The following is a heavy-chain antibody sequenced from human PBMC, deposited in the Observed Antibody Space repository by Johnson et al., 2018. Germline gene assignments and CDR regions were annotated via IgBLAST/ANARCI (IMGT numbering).Heavy chain of an antibody. J-gene: IGHJ6*02. CDR3: ESLFTSVRGPHHYYYYGMDV. CDR2: ISSSSSFI. V-gene: IGHV3-21*01. D-gene: IGHD3-10*01. CDR1: GFTFSSYS. Sequence: EVQLVESGGGLVKPGGSLRLSCAASGFTFSSYSMNWVRQAPGKGLEWVSSISSSSSFIYYADSVKGRFTISRDNAKNSLYLQMNGLRAEETAVYYCESLFTSVRGPHHYYYYGMDVWGQGTTVTVSS.